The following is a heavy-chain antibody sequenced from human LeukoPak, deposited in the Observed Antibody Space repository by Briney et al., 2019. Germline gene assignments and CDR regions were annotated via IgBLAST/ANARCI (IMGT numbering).Heavy chain of an antibody. D-gene: IGHD2-2*01. Sequence: GGSLRLSCAASGFTFSSYWVHWVRQAPGKGLVWVSRINSDGTTTAYADSVKGRFTISRDNAKNTLYLQMNSLRAEDTAVSSCARGDAYALNFWGQGTLVTVSS. CDR2: INSDGTTT. J-gene: IGHJ4*02. V-gene: IGHV3-74*01. CDR1: GFTFSSYW. CDR3: ARGDAYALNF.